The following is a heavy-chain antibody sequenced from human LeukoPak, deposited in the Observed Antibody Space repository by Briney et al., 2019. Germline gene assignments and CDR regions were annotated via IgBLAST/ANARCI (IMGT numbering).Heavy chain of an antibody. Sequence: ASVKVSCKASGYTFTGYYMHWVRQAPGQGLEWMGWINPNSGGTNYAQKFQGRVTMTRDTSISTAYMELSRLRSDDTAVYYCARDRTRTGYSSGWYHDYWGQGTLVPVSS. CDR3: ARDRTRTGYSSGWYHDY. V-gene: IGHV1-2*02. CDR2: INPNSGGT. CDR1: GYTFTGYY. D-gene: IGHD6-19*01. J-gene: IGHJ4*02.